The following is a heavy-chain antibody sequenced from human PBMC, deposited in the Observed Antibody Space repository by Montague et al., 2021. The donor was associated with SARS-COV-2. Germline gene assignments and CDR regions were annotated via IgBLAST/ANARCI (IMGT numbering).Heavy chain of an antibody. CDR3: ARQIQQVVLSPAKLTNWFDP. CDR2: IYHSGST. Sequence: SETLSLTCTVSGASITSGNWWNWVRQPPGKGLEWIGQIYHSGSTNYNPSLKSRLTLSLDKSKNQFSLSLSSVTAADTAVYYCARQIQQVVLSPAKLTNWFDPWGLGTLVTVAS. D-gene: IGHD2-15*01. V-gene: IGHV4-4*02. CDR1: GASITSGNW. J-gene: IGHJ5*02.